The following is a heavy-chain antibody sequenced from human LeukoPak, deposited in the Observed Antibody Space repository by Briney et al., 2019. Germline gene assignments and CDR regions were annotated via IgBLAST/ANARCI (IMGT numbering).Heavy chain of an antibody. CDR1: GGSISSYY. D-gene: IGHD1-26*01. V-gene: IGHV4-59*13. Sequence: SETLSLTCSVSGGSISSYYGSWLRQPPGKGLEWIGHIYYSGSTNYNCSLKSRVTIPVATSKTQSYPRLSSVAGADTSVYYCASLRIVGATVFEYWGQGTLVT. CDR2: IYYSGST. J-gene: IGHJ4*02. CDR3: ASLRIVGATVFEY.